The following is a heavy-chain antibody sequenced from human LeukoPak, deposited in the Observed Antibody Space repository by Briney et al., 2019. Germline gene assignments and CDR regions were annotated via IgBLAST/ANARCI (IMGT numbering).Heavy chain of an antibody. CDR3: AREVLYSSSSEPFDY. J-gene: IGHJ4*02. CDR2: INHSGST. Sequence: SETLSLTCAVYGGSFSGYYWSWTRQPPGKGLEWIGEINHSGSTNYNPSLKSRVTISVDTSKNQFSLKLSSVTAADTAVYYCAREVLYSSSSEPFDYWGQGTLVTVSS. V-gene: IGHV4-34*01. CDR1: GGSFSGYY. D-gene: IGHD6-6*01.